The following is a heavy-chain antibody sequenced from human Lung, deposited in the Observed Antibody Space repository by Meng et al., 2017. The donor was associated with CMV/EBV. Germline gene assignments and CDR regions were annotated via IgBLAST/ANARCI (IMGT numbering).Heavy chain of an antibody. CDR2: IYSGGTT. D-gene: IGHD3-10*01. J-gene: IGHJ6*02. V-gene: IGHV3-53*01. CDR3: TRVFGSGSQRYGGYYGMDV. Sequence: GGSLRLSCAASDFTVSSNYMSWVRQAPGKGLEWVSLIYSGGTTYYADPVKGRFTIPRDNSKNTLYLQMNSLRAEDTAVYYCTRVFGSGSQRYGGYYGMDVWXQGTTVXVSS. CDR1: DFTVSSNY.